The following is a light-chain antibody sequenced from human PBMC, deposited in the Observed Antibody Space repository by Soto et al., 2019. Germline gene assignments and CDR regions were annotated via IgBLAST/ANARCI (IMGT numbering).Light chain of an antibody. Sequence: VLTQSPGTLSLSPGERATLSCRSSQSVSSSHLGRCQQKPGQAPRHLSYGTYSRATGIPDRFSGSGSGTDITLSIIRLEPEDFAVYYCQQYGLSLLTFGGGTKVEIK. CDR2: GTY. CDR3: QQYGLSLLT. V-gene: IGKV3-20*01. J-gene: IGKJ4*01. CDR1: QSVSSSH.